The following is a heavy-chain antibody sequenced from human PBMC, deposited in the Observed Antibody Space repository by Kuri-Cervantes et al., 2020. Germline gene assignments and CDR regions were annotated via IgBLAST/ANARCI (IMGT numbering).Heavy chain of an antibody. D-gene: IGHD3-10*01. CDR2: FYLSGST. CDR1: GGSISSGNYY. Sequence: SETLSLTCTVSGGSISSGNYYWGWIRQAPGKGLEWIGGFYLSGSTYYNPSLKSRVTISVDTSKNQFSLKLSSVTAADTAVYYCARFGESWTDYWGQGTLVTVSS. CDR3: ARFGESWTDY. J-gene: IGHJ4*02. V-gene: IGHV4-39*07.